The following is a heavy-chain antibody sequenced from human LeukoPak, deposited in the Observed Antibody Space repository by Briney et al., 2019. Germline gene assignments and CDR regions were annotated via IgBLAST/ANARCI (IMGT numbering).Heavy chain of an antibody. CDR2: ISYDGSNK. CDR1: GFTFSSYG. J-gene: IGHJ4*02. V-gene: IGHV3-30*18. CDR3: AKDGGLYGERVY. D-gene: IGHD3-16*01. Sequence: GRSLRLSCAASGFTFSSYGMHWVRQAPGKGLEWVAVISYDGSNKYYADSVKGRFTISRDNSKNTLYLLMNSLRAEDTAVYYCAKDGGLYGERVYWGQGTLVTVSS.